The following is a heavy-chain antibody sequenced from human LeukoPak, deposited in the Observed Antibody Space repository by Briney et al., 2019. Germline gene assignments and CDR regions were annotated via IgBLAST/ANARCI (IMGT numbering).Heavy chain of an antibody. CDR3: AREVCSGGSCYFNWFDP. J-gene: IGHJ5*02. CDR1: GGSVSSGSYY. CDR2: IYYSGST. D-gene: IGHD2-15*01. Sequence: SETLSLTCTVSGGSVSSGSYYWSWIRQPPGKGLEWIGYIYYSGSTHYNPSLKSRVTISVDTSKNQFSLKLSSVTAADTAVYYCAREVCSGGSCYFNWFDPWGQGTLVTVSS. V-gene: IGHV4-61*01.